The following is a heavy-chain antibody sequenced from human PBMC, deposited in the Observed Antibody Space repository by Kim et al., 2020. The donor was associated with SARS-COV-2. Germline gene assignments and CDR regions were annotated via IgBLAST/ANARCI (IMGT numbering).Heavy chain of an antibody. D-gene: IGHD5-18*01. CDR3: AKGHTAMVGGTFDY. V-gene: IGHV3-43*01. J-gene: IGHJ4*02. Sequence: ADSVKGRFTISRDNSKNSLYLQMNSLRTEDTDLYYCAKGHTAMVGGTFDYWGQGTLVTVSS.